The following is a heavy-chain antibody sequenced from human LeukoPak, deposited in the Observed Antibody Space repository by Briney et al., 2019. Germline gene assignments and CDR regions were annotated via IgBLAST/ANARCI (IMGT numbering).Heavy chain of an antibody. CDR3: ARNEVVVVSYGMDV. V-gene: IGHV1-69*04. J-gene: IGHJ6*02. CDR2: IIPILGIA. Sequence: SVKVSCKASGGTFSSYAISWVRQAPGRGLEWVGRIIPILGIANYAQKFQGRVTITADKSTSTAYMELSSLRSEDTAVYYCARNEVVVVSYGMDVWGQGTTVTVSS. CDR1: GGTFSSYA. D-gene: IGHD3-22*01.